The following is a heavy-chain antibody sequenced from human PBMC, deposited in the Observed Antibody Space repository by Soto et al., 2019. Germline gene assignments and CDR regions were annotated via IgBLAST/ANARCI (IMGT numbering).Heavy chain of an antibody. CDR2: ISYDGSNK. D-gene: IGHD2-15*01. J-gene: IGHJ4*02. CDR3: AKAQRGLYCSGGSCDWGIDY. Sequence: QVQLVESGGGVVQPGRSLRLSCAASGFTFSSYGTHWVRRAPGKGLEWVAVISYDGSNKYYADSVKGRFTISRDNSKNTLYLQMNSLRAEDTAVYYCAKAQRGLYCSGGSCDWGIDYWGQGTLVTVSS. V-gene: IGHV3-30*18. CDR1: GFTFSSYG.